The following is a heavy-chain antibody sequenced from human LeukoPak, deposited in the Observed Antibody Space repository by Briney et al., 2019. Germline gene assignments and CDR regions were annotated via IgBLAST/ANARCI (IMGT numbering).Heavy chain of an antibody. V-gene: IGHV4-34*01. CDR3: ARAPNGGWPSGKY. D-gene: IGHD4-23*01. J-gene: IGHJ4*02. CDR1: GGSFSGYY. CDR2: VNHSGST. Sequence: SETLFLTCAVYGGSFSGYYWTWIRQPPGKGLEWIGEVNHSGSTNYNPSLKSRVTISVDTSKNQFTLKMTSVTAADTAVYYCARAPNGGWPSGKYWGQEPLVTVS.